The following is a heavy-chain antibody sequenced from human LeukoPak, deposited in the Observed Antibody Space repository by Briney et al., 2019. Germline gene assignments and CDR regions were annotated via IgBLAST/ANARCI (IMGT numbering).Heavy chain of an antibody. CDR2: INHSGST. CDR1: GGSFSGYY. V-gene: IGHV4-34*01. CDR3: ARIKRGYDSSGYYYVQDY. J-gene: IGHJ4*02. D-gene: IGHD3-22*01. Sequence: SETLSLTCAVYGGSFSGYYWSWVRQPPGKGREWIGEINHSGSTNYNPSLQSRVTISVDTSKNQFSLKLSSVTAADTAVYYCARIKRGYDSSGYYYVQDYWGQGTLVTVSS.